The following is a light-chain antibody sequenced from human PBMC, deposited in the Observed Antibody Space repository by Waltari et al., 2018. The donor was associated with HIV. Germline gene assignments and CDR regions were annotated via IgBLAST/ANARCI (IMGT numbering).Light chain of an antibody. J-gene: IGKJ4*01. CDR3: QQFHNWPHT. Sequence: EIFLTQSPPTLSVSPGETATLSCRASQSLSSYLAWYQQKPGQAPRLLIYGASTRATGTPVGFSGGGSGTEFSLTISSLRSEDYAVYYCQQFHNWPHTFGGGTKVEIK. CDR2: GAS. CDR1: QSLSSY. V-gene: IGKV3-15*01.